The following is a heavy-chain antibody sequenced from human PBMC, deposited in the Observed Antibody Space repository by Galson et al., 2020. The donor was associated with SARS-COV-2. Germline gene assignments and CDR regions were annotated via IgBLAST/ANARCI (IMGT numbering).Heavy chain of an antibody. CDR3: ARGGEWEIIDY. J-gene: IGHJ4*02. CDR2: IRTNGDAT. D-gene: IGHD1-26*01. V-gene: IGHV3-23*01. CDR1: GFMFDNYA. Sequence: GESLKISCVASGFMFDNYAMTWVRQAPGKGLGWVSSIRTNGDATYYAVSVKGRFTISRDNAKNTLYLEMDSLRAEDTAVYYCARGGEWEIIDYWSQGTLVTVSS.